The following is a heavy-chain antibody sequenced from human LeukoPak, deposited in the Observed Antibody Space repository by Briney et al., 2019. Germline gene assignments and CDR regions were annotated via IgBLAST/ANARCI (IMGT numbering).Heavy chain of an antibody. Sequence: GGSLRLSCAASGFTFSDYYMSWIRQAPGKGLEWVSYISSSSSYTNYADSVKGRFTISRDNAKNSLYLQMNSLRAEDTAVYYCARDLYYYGMDVWGQGTTVNVSS. CDR2: ISSSSSYT. CDR1: GFTFSDYY. J-gene: IGHJ6*02. CDR3: ARDLYYYGMDV. V-gene: IGHV3-11*05.